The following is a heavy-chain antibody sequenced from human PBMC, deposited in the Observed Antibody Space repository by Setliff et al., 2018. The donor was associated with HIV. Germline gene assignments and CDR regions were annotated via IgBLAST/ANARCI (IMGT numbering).Heavy chain of an antibody. V-gene: IGHV1-18*01. CDR3: ARDLTELYDSGGYYYREVAFDI. Sequence: ASVKVSCKASGYTFTKYAMSWVRQAPGQGLEWMGWISAYNGNTNYAQKLQGRVTMTTDTSTSTAYMELRSLRTEDTAVYYCARDLTELYDSGGYYYREVAFDIWGQGTMVTVSS. D-gene: IGHD3-22*01. CDR2: ISAYNGNT. CDR1: GYTFTKYA. J-gene: IGHJ3*02.